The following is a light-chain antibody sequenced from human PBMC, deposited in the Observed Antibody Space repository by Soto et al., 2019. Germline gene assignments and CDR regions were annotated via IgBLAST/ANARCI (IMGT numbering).Light chain of an antibody. V-gene: IGKV3-15*01. CDR1: QSVSSN. CDR2: GAS. Sequence: EIVMTQSPATLSVSPGERATLSCRASQSVSSNLAWYQQKPGQAPRLLIYGASTRGTGIPARFSGSGAGTDFTLTISSLQSEDFEVYYCQQYNNWPPITFGQGTRLEIK. CDR3: QQYNNWPPIT. J-gene: IGKJ5*01.